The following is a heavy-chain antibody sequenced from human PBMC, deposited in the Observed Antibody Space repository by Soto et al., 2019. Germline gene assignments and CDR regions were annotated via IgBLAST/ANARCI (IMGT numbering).Heavy chain of an antibody. J-gene: IGHJ6*02. CDR1: GYSFTSYW. V-gene: IGHV5-51*01. Sequence: GESLKISCQGSGYSFTSYWLDRERQMPGKGLEWMGIIYPGDSDTRYSPSFQGQVTISADKSISTAYLQWSSLKASDTAMYYCARLDYYGSANHSYYYGMDVWGQGTTVTVSS. CDR2: IYPGDSDT. D-gene: IGHD3-10*01. CDR3: ARLDYYGSANHSYYYGMDV.